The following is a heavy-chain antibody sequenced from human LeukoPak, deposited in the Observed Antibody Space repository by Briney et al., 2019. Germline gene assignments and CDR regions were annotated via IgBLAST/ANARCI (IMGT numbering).Heavy chain of an antibody. CDR2: INHSGST. CDR1: GGSFSGYY. V-gene: IGHV4-34*01. J-gene: IGHJ5*02. D-gene: IGHD7-27*01. Sequence: SETLSLTCAVYGGSFSGYYWSWIRQPPGKGLEWIGEINHSGSTNYNPSLKSRVTISVDTSKNQFSLKLSSVTAADTAVYFCASLLNGGVSHWFDPWGQGTLVTVSS. CDR3: ASLLNGGVSHWFDP.